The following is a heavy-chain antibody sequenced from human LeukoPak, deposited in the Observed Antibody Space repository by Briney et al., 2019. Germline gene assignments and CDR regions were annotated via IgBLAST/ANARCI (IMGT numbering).Heavy chain of an antibody. J-gene: IGHJ4*02. CDR1: GFTFSDYY. Sequence: GGSLRLSCAASGFTFSDYYMSWIRQAPGKGLEWISYTSDSGITIYYADSVKGRFTISRDNSKNTLYLQMNSLRAEDTAVYYCAKATPFNDYYDSSGYYSNRYFDYWGQGTLVTVSS. V-gene: IGHV3-11*01. CDR2: TSDSGITI. D-gene: IGHD3-22*01. CDR3: AKATPFNDYYDSSGYYSNRYFDY.